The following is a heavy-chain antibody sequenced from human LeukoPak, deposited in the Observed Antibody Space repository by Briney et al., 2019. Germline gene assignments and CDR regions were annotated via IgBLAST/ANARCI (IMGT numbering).Heavy chain of an antibody. CDR3: AKDNYLQSSIDNANSGFDS. J-gene: IGHJ4*02. D-gene: IGHD5-24*01. CDR1: GFTFSSFV. Sequence: PGGSLRLSCAASGFTFSSFVMHWVRQAPGKGLEWVSAISNSGGSTYYAGSVKGRFTISRDNSKNTLYLQMNSLRAEDTAVYYCAKDNYLQSSIDNANSGFDSWGQGTLVSVSS. CDR2: ISNSGGST. V-gene: IGHV3-23*01.